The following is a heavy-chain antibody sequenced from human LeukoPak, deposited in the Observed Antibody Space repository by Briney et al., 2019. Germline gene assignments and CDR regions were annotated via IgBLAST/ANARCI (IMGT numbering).Heavy chain of an antibody. J-gene: IGHJ4*02. CDR1: GFTFSNAW. CDR3: AYYDSSGYYRYPLDY. V-gene: IGHV3-15*01. Sequence: PGGSLRLSCAASGFTFSNAWMSWVRQAPGKGLEWVGRIKSKTDGGTTDYAAPVKGRFTISRDDSKNTLYLQMTSLKTEDTAVYYCAYYDSSGYYRYPLDYWGQGTLVTVSS. CDR2: IKSKTDGGTT. D-gene: IGHD3-22*01.